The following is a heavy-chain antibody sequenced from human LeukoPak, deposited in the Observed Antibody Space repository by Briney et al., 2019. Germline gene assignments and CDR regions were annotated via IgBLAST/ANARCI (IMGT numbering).Heavy chain of an antibody. CDR2: IYYSGST. CDR1: GGSISSGDYY. CDR3: ASEVWGSYRFDY. V-gene: IGHV4-30-4*01. J-gene: IGHJ4*02. Sequence: PSETLSLTCTVSGGSISSGDYYLSWIRQPPGKGLEWIVYIYYSGSTYYNPSLKSRVTISVDTSKNQFSLKLSSVTAADAAVYYCASEVWGSYRFDYWGQGTLVTVSS. D-gene: IGHD3-16*02.